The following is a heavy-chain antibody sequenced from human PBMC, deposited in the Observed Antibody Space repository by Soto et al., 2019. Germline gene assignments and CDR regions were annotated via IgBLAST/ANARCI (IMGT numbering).Heavy chain of an antibody. J-gene: IGHJ3*02. D-gene: IGHD6-6*01. CDR2: IYHSGST. V-gene: IGHV4-4*02. CDR3: ARASLGSISSADAFDI. Sequence: QVQLQESGPGLVKPSGTLSLTCAVSSGSISSNKWWSWVRQPPGKGLEWIGEIYHSGSTNYNPSLKSRVTISVDQSQNPFSLKLYSVTAADTAVYYCARASLGSISSADAFDIWGQGTMVTVSS. CDR1: SGSISSNKW.